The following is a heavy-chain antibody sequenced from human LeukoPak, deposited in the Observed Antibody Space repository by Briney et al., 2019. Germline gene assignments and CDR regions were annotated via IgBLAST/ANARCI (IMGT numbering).Heavy chain of an antibody. CDR3: AGLIAVAGTAGSHAFDI. CDR2: IIPIFGTA. D-gene: IGHD6-19*01. Sequence: ASVKVSCKASGGTFSSYAISWVRQAPGQGLEWMGGIIPIFGTANYAQKFQGRVTITADESTSTAYMELSSLRSEDTAVYYCAGLIAVAGTAGSHAFDIWGQGTMVTVSS. CDR1: GGTFSSYA. J-gene: IGHJ3*02. V-gene: IGHV1-69*13.